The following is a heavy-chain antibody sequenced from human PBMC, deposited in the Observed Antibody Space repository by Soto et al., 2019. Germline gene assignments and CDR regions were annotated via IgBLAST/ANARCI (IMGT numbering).Heavy chain of an antibody. V-gene: IGHV1-2*02. CDR1: GYTFADVY. CDR2: MNPNTGGA. D-gene: IGHD3-3*01. CDR3: ATSTYDDFWSHSF. J-gene: IGHJ4*02. Sequence: ASVKVSFKTSGYTFADVYIHWVRQAPGQGFEWMGWMNPNTGGAVYAQKFPGRVAMTRDTSISTAYMELSRLSSNDTAVYFCATSTYDDFWSHSFWGQGTLVTVSS.